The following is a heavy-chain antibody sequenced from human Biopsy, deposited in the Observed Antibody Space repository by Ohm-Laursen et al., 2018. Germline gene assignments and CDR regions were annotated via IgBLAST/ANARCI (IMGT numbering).Heavy chain of an antibody. CDR2: FAPENGKT. D-gene: IGHD1-1*01. Sequence: GATVKISCKVSGYTLTELSMHWVRQAPGRGLEWMGGFAPENGKTIYAQKFQGRVTMTEDTSTDTAYMELSSLRSEDTAVYYCAADINVWNVNYWGQGTRVTVSS. V-gene: IGHV1-24*01. CDR1: GYTLTELS. J-gene: IGHJ4*02. CDR3: AADINVWNVNY.